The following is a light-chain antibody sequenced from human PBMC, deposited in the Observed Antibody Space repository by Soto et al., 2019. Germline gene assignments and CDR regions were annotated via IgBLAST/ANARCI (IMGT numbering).Light chain of an antibody. Sequence: QSALTQPASVSGSPGQSITISCTGTSSDVGGYNYVSWYQQHPGKAPKLMIYDVSNRPSGVSNRFSGSKSGNADYLTISGLQAEDEADYYCSSYTSSNTLVFGGGTKLTVL. CDR1: SSDVGGYNY. V-gene: IGLV2-14*01. CDR2: DVS. J-gene: IGLJ2*01. CDR3: SSYTSSNTLV.